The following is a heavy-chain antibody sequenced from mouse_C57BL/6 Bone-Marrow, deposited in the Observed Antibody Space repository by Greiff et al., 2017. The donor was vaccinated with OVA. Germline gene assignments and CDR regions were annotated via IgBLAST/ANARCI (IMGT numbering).Heavy chain of an antibody. Sequence: QVQLKESGPELVKPGASVKISCKASGYAFSSSWMNWVKQRPGKGLEGIGRIYPGDGDTNYNGKFKGKATLTADKSSSTAYMQLSSLTSEDSAVYFCATWFAYWGQGTLVTVSA. V-gene: IGHV1-82*01. J-gene: IGHJ3*01. CDR2: IYPGDGDT. CDR1: GYAFSSSW. CDR3: ATWFAY.